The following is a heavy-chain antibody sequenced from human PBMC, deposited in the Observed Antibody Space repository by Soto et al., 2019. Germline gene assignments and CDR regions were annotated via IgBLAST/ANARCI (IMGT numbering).Heavy chain of an antibody. CDR2: IRSKANNYAT. V-gene: IGHV3-73*02. CDR1: GFTFSGSA. CDR3: ARFYDIPEFDP. Sequence: EVPLVESGGGLVQPGGSLKLSCAASGFTFSGSAMHWVRQASGKGLEWVARIRSKANNYATAYAASVAGRFTISRDDSKNTAYLQMKSLKTEDTAVYYCARFYDIPEFDPWGQGTLVTVSS. D-gene: IGHD3-9*01. J-gene: IGHJ5*02.